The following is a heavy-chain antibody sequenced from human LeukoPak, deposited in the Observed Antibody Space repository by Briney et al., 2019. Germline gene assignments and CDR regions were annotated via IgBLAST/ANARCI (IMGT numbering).Heavy chain of an antibody. CDR1: GDSVSSNSAA. V-gene: IGHV6-1*01. Sequence: SQTLSLTCAISGDSVSSNSAAWNWIRQSPSRGLEWLGRTYYRSKWYNDYAVSVIGRIAINPDTSKNQFSLQLNSVTPEDTAVYYCARAKGRSPLFDYWGQGTLVTVSS. CDR2: TYYRSKWYN. CDR3: ARAKGRSPLFDY. J-gene: IGHJ4*02. D-gene: IGHD6-13*01.